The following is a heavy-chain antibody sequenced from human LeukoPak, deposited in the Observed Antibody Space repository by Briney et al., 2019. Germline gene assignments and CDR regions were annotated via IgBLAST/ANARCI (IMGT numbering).Heavy chain of an antibody. V-gene: IGHV1-18*04. CDR2: ISAYNGNT. D-gene: IGHD2-15*01. Sequence: ASVKVSCKASGYTFSSYGISWVRQAPGQGLEWMGWISAYNGNTNYAQKLQDRVTMTTDTSTSTAYMELRSLRSDDTAVYYCARDYWRPVAGTRSHGDYWGQGTLVTVSS. CDR3: ARDYWRPVAGTRSHGDY. J-gene: IGHJ4*02. CDR1: GYTFSSYG.